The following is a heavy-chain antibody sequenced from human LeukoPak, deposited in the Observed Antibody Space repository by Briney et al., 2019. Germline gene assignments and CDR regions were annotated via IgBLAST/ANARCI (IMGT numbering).Heavy chain of an antibody. CDR3: ARGNLVRAVAGPNFDY. V-gene: IGHV1-69*05. CDR1: GGTFSSYA. CDR2: IIPIFGTA. J-gene: IGHJ4*02. Sequence: SVKVSCKASGGTFSSYAISWVRQAPGQGLEWMGGIIPIFGTANYAQKFQGRVTIATDESTSTAYMELSSLRSEDTAVYYCARGNLVRAVAGPNFDYWGQGTLVTVSS. D-gene: IGHD6-19*01.